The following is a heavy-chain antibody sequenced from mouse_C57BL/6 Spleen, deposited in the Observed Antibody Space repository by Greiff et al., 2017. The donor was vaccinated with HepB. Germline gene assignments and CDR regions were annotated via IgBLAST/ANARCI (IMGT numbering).Heavy chain of an antibody. J-gene: IGHJ3*01. D-gene: IGHD1-3*01. V-gene: IGHV1-69*01. CDR1: GYTFTSYW. CDR2: IDPSDSYT. CDR3: ARSGRDYAWFAY. Sequence: VQLQQPGAELVMPGASVKLSCKASGYTFTSYWMHWVKQRPGQGLEWIGEIDPSDSYTNYNQKFKGKSTLTVDKSSSTAYMQLSNLTSEDSAVYYCARSGRDYAWFAYWGQGTLVTVSA.